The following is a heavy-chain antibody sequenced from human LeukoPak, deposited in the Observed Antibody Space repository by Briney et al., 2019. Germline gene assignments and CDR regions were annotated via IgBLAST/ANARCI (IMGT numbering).Heavy chain of an antibody. Sequence: GGPLRLSCAASGFSFNNYAMSWVRQAPGKGLEWVSAISGSGGSTYYADSVKGRFTISRDNSKNTLYLQMNSLRAEDTAVYYCAKAVVPAASSDYYYYMDVWGKGTTVTVSS. CDR3: AKAVVPAASSDYYYYMDV. D-gene: IGHD2-2*01. CDR2: ISGSGGST. CDR1: GFSFNNYA. V-gene: IGHV3-23*01. J-gene: IGHJ6*03.